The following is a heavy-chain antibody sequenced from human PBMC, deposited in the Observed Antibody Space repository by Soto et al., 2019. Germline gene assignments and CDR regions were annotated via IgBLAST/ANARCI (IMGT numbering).Heavy chain of an antibody. CDR1: GFTVSTSP. CDR3: AKGPTIFGVIISYSYYYGMDV. J-gene: IGHJ6*02. D-gene: IGHD3-3*01. CDR2: ISGSGTTT. Sequence: VQLLESGGGLVQPGGSLRLSCAASGFTVSTSPMSWVRQAPGKGLEWVSAISGSGTTTYYADSVKGRFTISRDSSKNMLYVLMNSLRVEDTALYFCAKGPTIFGVIISYSYYYGMDVWGHGPTVTVSS. V-gene: IGHV3-23*01.